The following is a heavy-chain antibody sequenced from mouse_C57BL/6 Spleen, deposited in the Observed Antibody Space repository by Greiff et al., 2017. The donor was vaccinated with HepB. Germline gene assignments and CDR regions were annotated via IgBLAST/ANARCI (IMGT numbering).Heavy chain of an antibody. CDR2: IYPGDGDT. J-gene: IGHJ2*01. V-gene: IGHV1-82*01. D-gene: IGHD4-1*01. CDR1: GYAFSSSW. CDR3: ARYDWDYFDY. Sequence: LVESGPELVKPGASVKISCKASGYAFSSSWMNWVKQRPGKGLEWIGRIYPGDGDTNYNGKFKGKATLTADKSSSTAYMQLSSLTSEDSAVYFCARYDWDYFDYWGQGTTLTVSS.